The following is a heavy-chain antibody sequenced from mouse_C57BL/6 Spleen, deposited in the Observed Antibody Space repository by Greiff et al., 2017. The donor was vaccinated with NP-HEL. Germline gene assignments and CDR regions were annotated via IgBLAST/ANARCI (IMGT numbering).Heavy chain of an antibody. CDR2: INPGSGGT. CDR1: GYAFTNYL. V-gene: IGHV1-54*01. D-gene: IGHD2-5*01. CDR3: ARNSNYEGAMDY. Sequence: QVQLKQSGAELVRPGTSVKVSCKASGYAFTNYLIEWVKQRPGQGLEWIGVINPGSGGTNYNEKFKGKATLTADKSSSTAYMQLSSLTSEDSAVYCCARNSNYEGAMDYWGQGTSVTVSS. J-gene: IGHJ4*01.